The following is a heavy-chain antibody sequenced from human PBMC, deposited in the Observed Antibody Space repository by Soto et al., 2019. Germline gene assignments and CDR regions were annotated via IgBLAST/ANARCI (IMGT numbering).Heavy chain of an antibody. CDR1: GGSVSSGSYY. D-gene: IGHD6-13*01. J-gene: IGHJ5*02. CDR2: IYYSGST. Sequence: LSLTCTVSGGSVSSGSYYWSWIRQPPGKGLEWIGYIYYSGSTNYNPSLKSRVTISVDTSKNQFSLKLSSVTAADTAVYYCARLLIAAPSGWFDPWGQGTLVTVSS. CDR3: ARLLIAAPSGWFDP. V-gene: IGHV4-61*01.